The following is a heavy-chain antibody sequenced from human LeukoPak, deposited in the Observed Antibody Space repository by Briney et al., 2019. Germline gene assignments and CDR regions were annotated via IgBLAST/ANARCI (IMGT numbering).Heavy chain of an antibody. J-gene: IGHJ5*02. V-gene: IGHV3-20*01. CDR1: GFTFDDYG. D-gene: IGHD2-15*01. Sequence: GGSLRLSCAASGFTFDDYGMSWVRQAPGKGLEWVSGINWNGGSTGYADSVKGRFAISRDNAENSLYLQMNSLRAEDTALYHCARDWRYCSGGSCYSKNWFDPWGQGTLVTVSS. CDR2: INWNGGST. CDR3: ARDWRYCSGGSCYSKNWFDP.